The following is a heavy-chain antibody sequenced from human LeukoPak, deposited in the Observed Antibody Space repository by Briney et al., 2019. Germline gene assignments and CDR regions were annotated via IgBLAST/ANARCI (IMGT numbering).Heavy chain of an antibody. CDR2: ISYDGSNK. J-gene: IGHJ4*02. V-gene: IGHV3-30*04. CDR3: ASDIVGWLVRSPFDY. CDR1: GFTFSSYA. D-gene: IGHD6-19*01. Sequence: PGGSLRLSCAASGFTFSSYAMHWVRQAPVKGLEWVAVISYDGSNKYYADSVKGRFTISRDNSKNTLYLQMNSLRAEDTAVYYCASDIVGWLVRSPFDYWGQGTLVTVSS.